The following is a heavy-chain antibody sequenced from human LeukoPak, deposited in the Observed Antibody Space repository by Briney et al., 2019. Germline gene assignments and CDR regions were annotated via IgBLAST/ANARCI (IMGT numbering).Heavy chain of an antibody. V-gene: IGHV3-30*03. Sequence: GGSLRLSCVASGFTFSPSGMNWVRRAPGKGLEWVAVISHAGGNKYYVDSVRGRSTIPRDNTKNSLYLQMSSLRAEDTAVYYCATDRGWRTSGYYLYYFEYWGQGTLVTFSS. CDR3: ATDRGWRTSGYYLYYFEY. D-gene: IGHD3-3*01. CDR1: GFTFSPSG. CDR2: ISHAGGNK. J-gene: IGHJ4*02.